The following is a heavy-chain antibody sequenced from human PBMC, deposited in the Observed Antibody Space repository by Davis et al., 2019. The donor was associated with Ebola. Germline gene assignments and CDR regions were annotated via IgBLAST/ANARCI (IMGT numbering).Heavy chain of an antibody. CDR3: AVEARQWLADWYFDL. CDR1: GFTFSSYA. CDR2: ISGSGGST. V-gene: IGHV3-23*01. Sequence: GESLKISCAASGFTFSSYAMSWVRQAPGKGLEWVSAISGSGGSTYYADSVKDRFTISRDNSKNTLYLQMNSLRAEDTAVYYCAVEARQWLADWYFDLRGQGTLVTVSS. D-gene: IGHD6-19*01. J-gene: IGHJ2*01.